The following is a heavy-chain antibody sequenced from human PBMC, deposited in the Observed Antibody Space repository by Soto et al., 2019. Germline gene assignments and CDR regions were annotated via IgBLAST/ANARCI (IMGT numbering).Heavy chain of an antibody. CDR1: GFSFSTYY. V-gene: IGHV3-74*01. CDR2: ISTEGRET. Sequence: EVHLVESGGGLVQPGGSLRLSCAASGFSFSTYYMYWVRHAPGKGLEWVSRISTEGRETIYPESVRGRFTVSRDNVKNTLSLQMNSLGTEDTAVYYCGRDNWSQVDHWGQGTLVTVSS. J-gene: IGHJ4*02. CDR3: GRDNWSQVDH.